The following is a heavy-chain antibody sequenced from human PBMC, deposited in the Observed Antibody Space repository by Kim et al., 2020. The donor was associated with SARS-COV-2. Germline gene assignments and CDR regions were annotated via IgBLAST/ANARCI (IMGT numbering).Heavy chain of an antibody. CDR3: ARSPPSFYGMDV. J-gene: IGHJ6*02. CDR2: ISSSSSSI. V-gene: IGHV3-21*01. Sequence: GGSLRLSCAASGFTFSSYSMNWVRQAPGKGLEWVSSISSSSSSIYYADSVKGRFTISRDNAKNSLYLQMNSLRAEDTAVYYCARSPPSFYGMDVWGQGTTVTVSS. CDR1: GFTFSSYS.